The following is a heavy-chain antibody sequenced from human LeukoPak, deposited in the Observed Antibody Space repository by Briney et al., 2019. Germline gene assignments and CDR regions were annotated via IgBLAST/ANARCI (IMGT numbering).Heavy chain of an antibody. CDR1: GFTVSSDY. D-gene: IGHD5-18*01. V-gene: IGHV3-53*01. Sequence: GGSLRLSCAASGFTVSSDYMTWVRQAPGKGLEWVSVIYSGGSTYYADSVKGRFTISRDNSKNTVYLQLNNLRVEDTAVYYCARYHTALNYWGQGTLVSASS. CDR3: ARYHTALNY. CDR2: IYSGGST. J-gene: IGHJ4*02.